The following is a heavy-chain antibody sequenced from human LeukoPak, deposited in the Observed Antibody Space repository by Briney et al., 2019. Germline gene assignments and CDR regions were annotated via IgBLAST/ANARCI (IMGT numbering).Heavy chain of an antibody. CDR2: IWNDGSQK. V-gene: IGHV3-33*06. Sequence: AGGSLRLSCAASGFTLSSHGMHWVRQAPGKGLEWVAVIWNDGSQKYYADSVKGRFTVSRDNSESTLYLQMNSLRAEDTAVYYCAKAQPKGGYYYYYMDVWGKGTTVTVSS. D-gene: IGHD1-14*01. CDR3: AKAQPKGGYYYYYMDV. CDR1: GFTLSSHG. J-gene: IGHJ6*03.